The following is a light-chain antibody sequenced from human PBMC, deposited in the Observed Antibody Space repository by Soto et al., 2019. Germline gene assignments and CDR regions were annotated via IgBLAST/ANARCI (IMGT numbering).Light chain of an antibody. J-gene: IGLJ3*02. V-gene: IGLV2-14*01. CDR2: EVS. CDR3: CSYTGNTTPV. CDR1: SNDVGGYAY. Sequence: QCALTQPASVSGSPGQSITISCTRTSNDVGGYAYVSWYQQYPGKAPKLVISEVSNRPSGVSHRFSGSRSGNTASLTISGLQAEDEADYHCCSYTGNTTPVFGGGTKLTV.